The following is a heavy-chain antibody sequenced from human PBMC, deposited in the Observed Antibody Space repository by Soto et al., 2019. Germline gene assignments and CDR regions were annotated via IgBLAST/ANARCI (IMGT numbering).Heavy chain of an antibody. Sequence: QVQLQESGPGLVKPSETLSLTCTVSGGSISSYYWSWIRQPPGKGLEWIGYIYYSGSTNYNPSLKSRVTISVDTSKNQFSLKLSSVTAADTAVYYCARDHRNNYSSGYYYGMDVWGQGTTVTVSS. CDR1: GGSISSYY. D-gene: IGHD2-21*01. CDR2: IYYSGST. CDR3: ARDHRNNYSSGYYYGMDV. J-gene: IGHJ6*02. V-gene: IGHV4-59*01.